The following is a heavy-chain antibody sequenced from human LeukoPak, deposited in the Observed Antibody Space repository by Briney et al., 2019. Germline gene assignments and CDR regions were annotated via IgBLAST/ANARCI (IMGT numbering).Heavy chain of an antibody. CDR3: AAELYCSGGSCYESTFDY. J-gene: IGHJ4*02. V-gene: IGHV4-4*07. CDR1: GGSISSYY. D-gene: IGHD2-15*01. CDR2: IYTSGST. Sequence: NSSETLSLTCTVSGGSISSYYWSWIRQPAGKGPEWIGRIYTSGSTDYNPSLKSRVTMSVDTSKNQFSLKLSSVTAADTAVYYCAAELYCSGGSCYESTFDYWGQGTLVTVSS.